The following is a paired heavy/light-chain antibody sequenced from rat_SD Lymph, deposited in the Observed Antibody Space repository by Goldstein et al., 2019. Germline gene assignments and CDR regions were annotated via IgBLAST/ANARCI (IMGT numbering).Light chain of an antibody. CDR3: FQHNSWPLT. CDR2: NTN. Sequence: DIQMTQSPSLLSASVGDRVTINCKASQNINKYLNWYQQKLGEAPKLLIYNTNNLQTGIPSRFSGSGSGTDYTLTISSLQPEDFGTYFCFQHNSWPLTFGSGTKLEIK. J-gene: IGKJ5*01. V-gene: IGKV22S1*01. CDR1: QNINKY.
Heavy chain of an antibody. J-gene: IGHJ2*01. CDR3: ARFNWEDY. CDR1: GFTFSNYG. Sequence: EVQLVESGGGLVQPGRSLKLSCLASGFTFSNYGMNWIRQAPGKGLEWVASISSSSSYIYYADTVKGRFTISRDNAKNTLYLQMTSLRSEDTALYYCARFNWEDYWGQGVMVTVSS. CDR2: ISSSSSYI. V-gene: IGHV5-34*01. D-gene: IGHD5-1*01.